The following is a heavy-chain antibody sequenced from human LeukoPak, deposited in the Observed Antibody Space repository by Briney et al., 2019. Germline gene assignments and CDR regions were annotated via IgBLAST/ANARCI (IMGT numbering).Heavy chain of an antibody. J-gene: IGHJ4*02. Sequence: SVKVSCKASGGTFSSYAISWVRQAPGQGLEWMGRIVPILGIANYAQKFQGRVTITADKSTSTAYMELSSLRAEDTAVYYCAKVALWFGEFYDYWGQGTLVTVSS. CDR1: GGTFSSYA. D-gene: IGHD3-10*01. CDR2: IVPILGIA. CDR3: AKVALWFGEFYDY. V-gene: IGHV1-69*04.